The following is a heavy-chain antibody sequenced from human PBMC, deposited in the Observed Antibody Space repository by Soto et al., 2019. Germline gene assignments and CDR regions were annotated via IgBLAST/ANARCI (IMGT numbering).Heavy chain of an antibody. Sequence: GASVKVSCKASGGTFSSYAISWVRQAPGQGLEWMGGIIPIFGTANYAQKFQGRVTITADESTSTAYMELSSLRSEDTALYYCARGPLMVYAKYNPYFDYWGQGTLVTVSS. CDR1: GGTFSSYA. V-gene: IGHV1-69*13. D-gene: IGHD2-8*01. J-gene: IGHJ4*02. CDR2: IIPIFGTA. CDR3: ARGPLMVYAKYNPYFDY.